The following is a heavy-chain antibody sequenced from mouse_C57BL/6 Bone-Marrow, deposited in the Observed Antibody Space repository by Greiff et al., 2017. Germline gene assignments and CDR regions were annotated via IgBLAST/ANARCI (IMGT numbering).Heavy chain of an antibody. CDR1: GFTFSDYY. Sequence: EVQVVESEGGLVQPGSSMKLSCTASGFTFSDYYMAWVRQVPEKGLEWVANINYDGSSTYYLDSLKSRFIISRDNAKNILYLQMSSLKSEDTATYYCARRYYGSSSYFDYWGQGTTLTVSS. D-gene: IGHD1-1*01. CDR2: INYDGSST. CDR3: ARRYYGSSSYFDY. V-gene: IGHV5-16*02. J-gene: IGHJ2*01.